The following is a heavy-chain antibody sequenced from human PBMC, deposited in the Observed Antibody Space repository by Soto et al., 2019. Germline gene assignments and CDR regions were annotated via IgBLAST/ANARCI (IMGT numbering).Heavy chain of an antibody. CDR3: AKLNTGDWYGVDY. V-gene: IGHV4-59*02. J-gene: IGHJ4*02. Sequence: PSETLSLTCTVSGSSVTGFYWSWIRQPPGKGLEWVAYISYSGSATYNPSLKSRVTISVDTSKNQFSLKVTSVTAADTAIYFCAKLNTGDWYGVDYWGQGTLVTVSS. CDR1: GSSVTGFY. D-gene: IGHD6-19*01. CDR2: ISYSGSA.